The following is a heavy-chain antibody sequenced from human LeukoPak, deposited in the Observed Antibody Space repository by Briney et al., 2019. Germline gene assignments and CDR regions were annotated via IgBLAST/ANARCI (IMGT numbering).Heavy chain of an antibody. CDR2: MNPNSGNT. V-gene: IGHV1-8*01. J-gene: IGHJ6*03. Sequence: ASVKVSCKASGYTFTSYDINWVRQATGQGLEWMGWMNPNSGNTGYAQKFQGRVTMTRNTSISTAYMELSSLRSEDTAVYYCARDSGRFLEWLPYYYMDVWGKGTTVTVSS. CDR1: GYTFTSYD. CDR3: ARDSGRFLEWLPYYYMDV. D-gene: IGHD3-3*01.